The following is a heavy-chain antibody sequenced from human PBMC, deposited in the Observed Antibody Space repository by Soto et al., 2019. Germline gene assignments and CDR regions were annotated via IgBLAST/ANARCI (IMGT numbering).Heavy chain of an antibody. CDR1: DDSINSDKYY. D-gene: IGHD3-9*01. CDR3: ARLEGLATISHYFDF. Sequence: PSETLSLTXSVSDDSINSDKYYWGWIRQPPGKGLEWIGSIYYRGNAYYNPSLQTRVTISLDKSRSQFSLKLNSVTAADSAVYFCARLEGLATISHYFDFWGPGALVTVSS. V-gene: IGHV4-39*01. CDR2: IYYRGNA. J-gene: IGHJ4*02.